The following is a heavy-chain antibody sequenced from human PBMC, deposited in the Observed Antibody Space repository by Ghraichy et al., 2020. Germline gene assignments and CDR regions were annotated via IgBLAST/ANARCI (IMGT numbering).Heavy chain of an antibody. D-gene: IGHD2-21*01. Sequence: ESLNISCTVSGGYISSYFWSWIRQPPGKGLEWIGYIYYSGSTNYNPSLKSRVTMSVDTSNNQFSLKLSSVTTADTAVYYCARDLFQGFDPWGQGTLVTVSS. CDR1: GGYISSYF. CDR2: IYYSGST. J-gene: IGHJ5*02. V-gene: IGHV4-59*01. CDR3: ARDLFQGFDP.